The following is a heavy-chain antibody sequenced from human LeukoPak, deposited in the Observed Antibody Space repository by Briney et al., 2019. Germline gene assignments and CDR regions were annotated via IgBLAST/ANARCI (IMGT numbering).Heavy chain of an antibody. J-gene: IGHJ4*02. CDR2: IYYSGST. CDR3: ARLQYYYDSNGYYSLYYFDY. V-gene: IGHV4-39*01. D-gene: IGHD3-22*01. CDR1: GDSISSSSYY. Sequence: KPSETLSLTCTVSGDSISSSSYYWGWIRQPPGKGLEWTGNIYYSGSTYYNPSLRSRLTISLDTSKNQFSLTLSSVTAADTAVYYCARLQYYYDSNGYYSLYYFDYWGQGTVVTVSS.